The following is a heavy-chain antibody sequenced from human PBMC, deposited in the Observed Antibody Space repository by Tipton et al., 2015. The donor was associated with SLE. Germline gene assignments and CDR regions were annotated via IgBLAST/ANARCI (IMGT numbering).Heavy chain of an antibody. V-gene: IGHV4-61*09. Sequence: LRLSCTVSGGSISSGSYYWSWIRQPAGKGPEWIGYIYTSGSTNYNPSLKSRVTISVDTSKNQFSLQLNSVTPEDTAVYYCARGKGIQLPFDYWGQGTLVTVSS. CDR2: IYTSGST. J-gene: IGHJ4*02. CDR3: ARGKGIQLPFDY. CDR1: GGSISSGSYY. D-gene: IGHD5-18*01.